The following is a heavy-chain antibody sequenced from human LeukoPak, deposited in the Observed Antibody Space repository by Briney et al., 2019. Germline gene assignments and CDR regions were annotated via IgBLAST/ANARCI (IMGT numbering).Heavy chain of an antibody. V-gene: IGHV4-34*01. D-gene: IGHD3-10*01. Sequence: SETLSLTCAVYGGSFSGYYWSWIRQPPGKGLEWIGEINHSGSTNYNPSLKSRVTISVDTSKNQFSLKLSSVTAADTAVYYCARDYRDYWGQGTLVTVSS. CDR1: GGSFSGYY. J-gene: IGHJ4*02. CDR3: ARDYRDY. CDR2: INHSGST.